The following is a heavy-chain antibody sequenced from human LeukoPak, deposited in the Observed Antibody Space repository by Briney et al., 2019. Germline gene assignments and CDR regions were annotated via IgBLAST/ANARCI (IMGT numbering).Heavy chain of an antibody. CDR2: IIPIFGTA. V-gene: IGHV1-69*05. Sequence: ASVKVSCKASGGTFSSYAISWVRQAPGQGLEWMGGIIPIFGTANYAQKFQGRVTITTDESTSTAYMELSSLRSEDTAVYYCARVVPGSADPNYYYYYMDVWGKGTTVTVSS. CDR3: ARVVPGSADPNYYYYYMDV. D-gene: IGHD2-2*01. CDR1: GGTFSSYA. J-gene: IGHJ6*03.